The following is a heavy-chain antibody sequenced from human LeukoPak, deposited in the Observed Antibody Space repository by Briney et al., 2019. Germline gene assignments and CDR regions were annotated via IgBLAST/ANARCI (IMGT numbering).Heavy chain of an antibody. Sequence: GGSLRLSCAASGFTFSSYGMHWVRQAPGKGLEWVALIWYDGSKRYYADSVKGRFTISRDNSKNRLYLQMNSLRPEDTAMYYCAKAFLGTGXXGSVRGGDFQHWGQGXLVTV. CDR3: AKAFLGTGXXGSVRGGDFQH. CDR2: IWYDGSKR. D-gene: IGHD6-19*01. V-gene: IGHV3-30*02. J-gene: IGHJ1*01. CDR1: GFTFSSYG.